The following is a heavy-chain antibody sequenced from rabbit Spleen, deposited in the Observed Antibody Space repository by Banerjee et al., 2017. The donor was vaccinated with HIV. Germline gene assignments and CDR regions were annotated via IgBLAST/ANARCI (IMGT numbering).Heavy chain of an antibody. CDR3: ARDTSSSFSSYGMDL. D-gene: IGHD1-1*01. Sequence: QEQLVESGGGLVQPGASLTLTCTASGFSFSAVHWIYWVRQAPGKGLEWIGCIYTGNGKTYYASWAKGRFTISKSSSTTVTLQMTSLTAADTATYFCARDTSSSFSSYGMDLWGPGTLVTVS. J-gene: IGHJ6*01. V-gene: IGHV1S45*01. CDR1: GFSFSAVHW. CDR2: IYTGNGKT.